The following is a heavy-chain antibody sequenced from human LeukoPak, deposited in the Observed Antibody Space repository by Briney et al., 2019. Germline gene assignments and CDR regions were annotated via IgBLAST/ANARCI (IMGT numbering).Heavy chain of an antibody. CDR3: AKDPGGGGRNYFDY. CDR2: ISYDGSNK. Sequence: SCKASGYTFTSYYMHWVRQAPGKGLEWVAVISYDGSNKYYADSVKGRFTISRDNSKDTLYLQMNSLRAEDTAVYYCAKDPGGGGRNYFDYWGQGTLVTVSS. J-gene: IGHJ4*02. D-gene: IGHD2-15*01. CDR1: GYTFTSYY. V-gene: IGHV3-30*18.